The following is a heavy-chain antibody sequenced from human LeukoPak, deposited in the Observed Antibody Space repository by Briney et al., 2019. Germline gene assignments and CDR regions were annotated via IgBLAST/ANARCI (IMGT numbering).Heavy chain of an antibody. CDR3: ARQLYDTTGPGSRYFDY. D-gene: IGHD3-22*01. J-gene: IGHJ4*02. CDR1: GGSISSSSHY. CDR2: IYFSGST. Sequence: LSETLSLTCTVFGGSISSSSHYWGWIRRPPGERLEWIGSIYFSGSTYYSPSLKTRVTISVDPSTNQFSLKLSSVTAADTAVYYCARQLYDTTGPGSRYFDYWGQATRVTVSS. V-gene: IGHV4-39*01.